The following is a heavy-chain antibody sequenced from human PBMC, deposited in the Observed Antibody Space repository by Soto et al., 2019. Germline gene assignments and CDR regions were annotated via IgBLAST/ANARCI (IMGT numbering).Heavy chain of an antibody. D-gene: IGHD6-6*01. CDR1: GFTFSGYG. CDR2: ISADGRET. Sequence: LRLSCAASGFTFSGYGFHWVRQAPGKGLEWVAYISADGRETNHVDSVKGRFTISRDNAKNSLYLQMNSLRAEDTAVYYCAKKPRLLDSWGQGTLVTVSS. CDR3: AKKPRLLDS. V-gene: IGHV3-7*01. J-gene: IGHJ4*02.